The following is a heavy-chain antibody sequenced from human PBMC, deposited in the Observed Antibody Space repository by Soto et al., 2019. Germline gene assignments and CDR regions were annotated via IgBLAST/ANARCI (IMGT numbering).Heavy chain of an antibody. Sequence: GESLKISCKGSGYSFTSYWIGWVRQMPGKGLEWMGIIYPGDSDTRYSPSFQGQVTISADKSISTAYLQWSSLKASDTAMYYCARREIVATIRGDHNWFDPWGQGTLVTVSS. CDR3: ARREIVATIRGDHNWFDP. D-gene: IGHD5-12*01. CDR2: IYPGDSDT. CDR1: GYSFTSYW. J-gene: IGHJ5*02. V-gene: IGHV5-51*01.